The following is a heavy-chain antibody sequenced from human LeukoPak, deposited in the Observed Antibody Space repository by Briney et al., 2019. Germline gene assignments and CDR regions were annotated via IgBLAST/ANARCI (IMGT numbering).Heavy chain of an antibody. J-gene: IGHJ4*02. V-gene: IGHV5-51*01. CDR3: ARHGGKYSHSIDS. D-gene: IGHD3-16*01. CDR1: GNSFTNSW. CDR2: IYLGDSDV. Sequence: GEPLKISCQGSGNSFTNSWIGWVRQMPGKGLEWMGIIYLGDSDVRYSPSFRGQVTISADKSINSAYLQWSSPKDSDTAMYYCARHGGKYSHSIDSWGQGTLVTVSS.